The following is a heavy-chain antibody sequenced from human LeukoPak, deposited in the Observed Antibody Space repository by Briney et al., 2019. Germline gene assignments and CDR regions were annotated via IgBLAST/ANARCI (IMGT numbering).Heavy chain of an antibody. CDR1: GFTFSSYS. D-gene: IGHD5-24*01. V-gene: IGHV3-48*02. CDR2: ITTSGGAK. J-gene: IGHJ4*02. Sequence: PGGSLRLSCAASGFTFSSYSMNWVRQAPGKGLEWISYITTSGGAKNYADSVKGRFTISRDNAKNSLYLQMNSLRDEDTAVYYCARASFQRWLQLGGDWGQGTLVTVSS. CDR3: ARASFQRWLQLGGD.